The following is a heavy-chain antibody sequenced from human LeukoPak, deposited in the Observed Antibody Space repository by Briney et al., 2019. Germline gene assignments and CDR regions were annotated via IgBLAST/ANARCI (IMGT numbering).Heavy chain of an antibody. Sequence: SETLSLTCTVSGGSISSYYWSWIRQPPGKGLEWIGEINHSGSTNYNPSLKSRVTISVDTSKNQFSLKLSSVTAADTVVYYCARGRKYTSGYRVTELGSGYSDYWGQGTLVTVSS. CDR1: GGSISSYY. D-gene: IGHD5-18*01. J-gene: IGHJ4*02. CDR3: ARGRKYTSGYRVTELGSGYSDY. V-gene: IGHV4-59*01. CDR2: INHSGST.